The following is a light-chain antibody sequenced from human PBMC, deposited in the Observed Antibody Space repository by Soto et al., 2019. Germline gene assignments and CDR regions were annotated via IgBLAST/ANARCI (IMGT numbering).Light chain of an antibody. J-gene: IGKJ1*01. CDR1: QTVSSNF. Sequence: MVLTQSPDTLSVSPGERATLSCRASQTVSSNFLAWYQQRPGQAPRLLIYGASSRAAGIPDRFSGSGTGTDFTLTISRLETEDLVVYYCQQYSSSPETFGQGTKVDIK. CDR2: GAS. V-gene: IGKV3-20*01. CDR3: QQYSSSPET.